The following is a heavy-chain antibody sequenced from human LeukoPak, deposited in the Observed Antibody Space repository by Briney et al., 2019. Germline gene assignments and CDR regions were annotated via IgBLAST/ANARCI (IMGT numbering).Heavy chain of an antibody. CDR1: GYFINSGYY. J-gene: IGHJ5*01. V-gene: IGHV4-38-2*01. CDR2: IDQRGST. CDR3: SRGDLYNYGKPVDS. Sequence: SETLSLICAVSGYFINSGYYWGWLRPPPGKGLEWIASIDQRGSTYYNPSLKSRVTISVDTSKNQFSLRLTSVTAADTAVYYCSRGDLYNYGKPVDSSGQGSLVTVSS. D-gene: IGHD5-18*01.